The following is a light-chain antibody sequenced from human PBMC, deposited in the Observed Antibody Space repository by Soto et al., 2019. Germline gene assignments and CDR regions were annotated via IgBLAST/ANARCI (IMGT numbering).Light chain of an antibody. Sequence: QSVLTQPASVSGSPGQSITISCTGTSSDVGGYNYVSWYQQHPGKAPKLMIYEVSNRPSGVSNRFSGSKSGNTASLTISVLQAEDEADYYCSSYTTSSTLYVVFGGGTKLTVL. CDR2: EVS. J-gene: IGLJ2*01. CDR1: SSDVGGYNY. V-gene: IGLV2-14*01. CDR3: SSYTTSSTLYVV.